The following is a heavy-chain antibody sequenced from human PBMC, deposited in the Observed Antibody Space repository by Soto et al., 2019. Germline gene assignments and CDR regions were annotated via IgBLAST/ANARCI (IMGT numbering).Heavy chain of an antibody. CDR1: GFTFNSYS. CDR2: ISRSSSTM. V-gene: IGHV3-48*02. D-gene: IGHD3-10*01. CDR3: ARDLSYYGSGRHYNEDYYLYYGMDV. J-gene: IGHJ6*02. Sequence: GGSLRLSXAASGFTFNSYSMNWVRQAPGKGLEWVSYISRSSSTMYYADSVKGRFTISRDNAKNSLYLQMNSLRDEDTAVYYCARDLSYYGSGRHYNEDYYLYYGMDVWGQGTTITVS.